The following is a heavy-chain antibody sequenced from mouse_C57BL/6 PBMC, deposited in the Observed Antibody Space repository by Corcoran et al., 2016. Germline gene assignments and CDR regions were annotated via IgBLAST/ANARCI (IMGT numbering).Heavy chain of an antibody. V-gene: IGHV3-6*01. Sequence: DVQLQESGPGLVKPSQSLSPTCSVTGYSITSGYYWNWIRQFPGNKLEWMGYISYDGSNNYNPSLKNRISITRDTSKNQFFLKLNSVTTEDTATYYCARSIWYYGSSYGYFDYWGQGTTLTVSS. CDR1: GYSITSGYY. CDR3: ARSIWYYGSSYGYFDY. D-gene: IGHD1-1*01. J-gene: IGHJ2*01. CDR2: ISYDGSN.